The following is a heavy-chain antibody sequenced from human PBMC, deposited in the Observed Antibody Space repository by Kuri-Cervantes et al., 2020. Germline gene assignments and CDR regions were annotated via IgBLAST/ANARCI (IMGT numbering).Heavy chain of an antibody. CDR3: ARGRYYDILTGYYQLERFDP. V-gene: IGHV1-69*06. D-gene: IGHD3-9*01. J-gene: IGHJ5*02. Sequence: SVKVSCKASGGTFSSYAISWVRQAPGQGLEWMGGIVPIFGTANYAQKFQGRVTITADKSTSTAYMELSSLRSEDTAVYYCARGRYYDILTGYYQLERFDPWGQGTLVTVSS. CDR1: GGTFSSYA. CDR2: IVPIFGTA.